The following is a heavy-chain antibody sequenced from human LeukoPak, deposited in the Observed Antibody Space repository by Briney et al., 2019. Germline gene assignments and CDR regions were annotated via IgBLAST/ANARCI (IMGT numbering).Heavy chain of an antibody. Sequence: PSETLSLTCTVSSGSISSGGYYWSWIRQHPGKGLEWIGYIYYSGSTYYNPSLKSRVTISVDTSKNQFSLKLSSVTAADTAVYYCARQPHFSHYHMDVWGKGTTVTVSS. V-gene: IGHV4-31*03. CDR1: SGSISSGGYY. CDR2: IYYSGST. J-gene: IGHJ6*03. CDR3: ARQPHFSHYHMDV.